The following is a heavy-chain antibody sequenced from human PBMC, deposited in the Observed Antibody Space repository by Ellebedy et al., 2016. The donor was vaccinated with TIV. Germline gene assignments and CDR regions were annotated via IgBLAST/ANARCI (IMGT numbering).Heavy chain of an antibody. Sequence: GESLKISCKSSRYSFTSYWIGWVRQMPGKGLEWLGIIYPGDSDTRYSPSFQGQVTFSADKSISTAYLQWSSLKASDTAMFYCARQGVGATAFDIWGQGTMVTVSS. CDR2: IYPGDSDT. V-gene: IGHV5-51*01. D-gene: IGHD1-26*01. J-gene: IGHJ3*02. CDR1: RYSFTSYW. CDR3: ARQGVGATAFDI.